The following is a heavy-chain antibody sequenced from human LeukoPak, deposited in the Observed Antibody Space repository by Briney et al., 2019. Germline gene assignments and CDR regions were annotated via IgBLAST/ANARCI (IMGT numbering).Heavy chain of an antibody. J-gene: IGHJ4*02. CDR1: GYTFTSYA. D-gene: IGHD3-10*01. CDR2: INAGNGNT. CDR3: ARGTYGSGRLFDY. V-gene: IGHV1-3*01. Sequence: GASVKVSCKASGYTFTSYAMHWVRQAPGQRLEWMGWINAGNGNTKYSQKFQGRVTITRDTSASTAYMELSSLRSEDTAVYYCARGTYGSGRLFDYWGQGTLVTVSS.